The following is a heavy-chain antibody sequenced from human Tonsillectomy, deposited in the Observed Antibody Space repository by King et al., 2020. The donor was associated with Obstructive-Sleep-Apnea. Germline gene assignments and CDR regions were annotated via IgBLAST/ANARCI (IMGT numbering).Heavy chain of an antibody. Sequence: QLVQSGGGLVKPGGSLRLSCAGSGFTFSTYSMNWVRQAPGKGLEWVSCISSSSSYIKYADSVKGRFTIARDNAKNSLSLQMNSLQAEDTAVYYCAREGGAYGDTTYGMDVWGQGTTVTVSS. CDR1: GFTFSTYS. J-gene: IGHJ6*02. V-gene: IGHV3-21*01. D-gene: IGHD4-17*01. CDR2: ISSSSSYI. CDR3: AREGGAYGDTTYGMDV.